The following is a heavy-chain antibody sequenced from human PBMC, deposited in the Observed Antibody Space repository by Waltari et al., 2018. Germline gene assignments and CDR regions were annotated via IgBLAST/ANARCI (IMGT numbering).Heavy chain of an antibody. J-gene: IGHJ4*02. D-gene: IGHD5-12*01. CDR2: INAGNGNT. CDR1: GYTFTSYA. CDR3: ARGTGWLRYYFDY. Sequence: QVQLVQSGAEVKKPGASVKVSCKASGYTFTSYAMHWVRQAPGQRLEWMGWINAGNGNTKYSQKFQGRGTITRDTSASTAYMELSSLRSEDTAVYYCARGTGWLRYYFDYWGQGTLVTVSS. V-gene: IGHV1-3*01.